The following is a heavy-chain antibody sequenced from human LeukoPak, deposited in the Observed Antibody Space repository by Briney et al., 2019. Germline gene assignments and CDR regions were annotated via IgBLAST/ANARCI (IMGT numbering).Heavy chain of an antibody. V-gene: IGHV4-34*01. CDR2: INHSGST. D-gene: IGHD6-13*01. Sequence: PSETLSLTCAVYGGSFSGYYWSWIRQPPGKGLEWIGEINHSGSTNYNPSLKSRVTISVDTSKNQFSLRLSSVTAADTAVYYCARDIEKRRGAVGFDPWGQGTLVTVSS. J-gene: IGHJ5*02. CDR1: GGSFSGYY. CDR3: ARDIEKRRGAVGFDP.